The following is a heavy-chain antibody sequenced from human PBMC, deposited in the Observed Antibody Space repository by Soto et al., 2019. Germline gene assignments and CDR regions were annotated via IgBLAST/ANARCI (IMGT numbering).Heavy chain of an antibody. J-gene: IGHJ6*02. CDR2: IIPIFGTA. CDR3: ARVRPSGAVGYYGMDV. V-gene: IGHV1-69*01. Sequence: QVQLVQSGAEVKKPGSSVKVSCKASGGTFSSYAISWVRQAPGQGLEWMGGIIPIFGTANYAQKFQGRVTMTADESTSRAYRELSSLRSEDTAVYYCARVRPSGAVGYYGMDVWGQGTTVTVSS. CDR1: GGTFSSYA.